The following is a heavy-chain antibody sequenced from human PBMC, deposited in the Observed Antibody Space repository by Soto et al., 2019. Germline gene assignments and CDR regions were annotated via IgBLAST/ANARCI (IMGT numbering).Heavy chain of an antibody. CDR1: GGSISSGGYS. Sequence: SETLSLTCAVSGGSISSGGYSWSWFRQPPGKGLEWIGYIYHSGSTDYNPYLKSRVTISVDSSKNQFSLKLSSVTAADTAVYYCARVPGPWGQGTLVTVSS. CDR2: IYHSGST. V-gene: IGHV4-30-2*01. CDR3: ARVPGP. J-gene: IGHJ5*02.